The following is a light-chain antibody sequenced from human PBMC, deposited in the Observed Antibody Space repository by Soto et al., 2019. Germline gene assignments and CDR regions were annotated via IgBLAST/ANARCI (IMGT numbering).Light chain of an antibody. CDR2: GAS. Sequence: EIALTQSPGTPSLSPGERATLSCRASQSVSSSYLAWYQQKPGQAPRLLIYGASSRATGIPDRFSGSGSGTDFTLTISRLEPEDFAVYYCQQYGSSRWTFGQGTKVEIK. V-gene: IGKV3-20*01. J-gene: IGKJ1*01. CDR3: QQYGSSRWT. CDR1: QSVSSSY.